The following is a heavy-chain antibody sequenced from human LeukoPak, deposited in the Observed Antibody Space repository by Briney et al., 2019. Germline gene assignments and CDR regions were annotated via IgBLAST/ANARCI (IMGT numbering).Heavy chain of an antibody. V-gene: IGHV7-4-1*02. CDR3: ARTTTVNLGFYYYMDV. D-gene: IGHD4-17*01. J-gene: IGHJ6*03. CDR2: INTNTGNP. Sequence: GASVKVSCKASGYTFTSYAMNWVRQAPGQGLEWMGWINTNTGNPTYAQGFTGRFVFSLDNSVSTAYLQISSLKAEDTAVYYCARTTTVNLGFYYYMDVWGKGTTVTVSS. CDR1: GYTFTSYA.